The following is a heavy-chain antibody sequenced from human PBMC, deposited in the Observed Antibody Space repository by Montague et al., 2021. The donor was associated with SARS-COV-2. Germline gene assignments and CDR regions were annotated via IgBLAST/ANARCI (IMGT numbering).Heavy chain of an antibody. CDR1: GFTFGSYA. Sequence: SLRLSCAASGFTFGSYAMHWVRQAPGKGLEWLAVISSDGSNKYYADSVKGRFTISRDNSKNTLYLQMNSLRAEDTAVYYCASEMIAVAGTAPFDYWGQGILVTVSS. CDR2: ISSDGSNK. CDR3: ASEMIAVAGTAPFDY. D-gene: IGHD6-19*01. J-gene: IGHJ4*02. V-gene: IGHV3-30-3*01.